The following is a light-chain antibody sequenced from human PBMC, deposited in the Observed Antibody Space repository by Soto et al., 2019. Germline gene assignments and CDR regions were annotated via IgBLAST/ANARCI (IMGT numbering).Light chain of an antibody. V-gene: IGKV3-20*01. CDR2: GAA. Sequence: DIVLTQSPGTLSLSPGEGATLSCRASQSVSNGYLAWYQQRFGQAPRLLIYGAAYRAAGNPDRFSASGSGTDFALTINRLEPEDFAVYYCQQYGCSPPTFGQGTKVEIK. CDR1: QSVSNGY. CDR3: QQYGCSPPT. J-gene: IGKJ1*01.